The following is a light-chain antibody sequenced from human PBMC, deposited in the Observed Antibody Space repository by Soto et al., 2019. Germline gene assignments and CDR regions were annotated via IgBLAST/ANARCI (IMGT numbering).Light chain of an antibody. V-gene: IGKV1-39*01. Sequence: DIQMTQSPSSLSASIGARVPITCRASQSISSYLNWYQQKPGKAPKLLIYAAANLQSGVPSRFSGGGSGADFTLTISSLQPEDFATYFCQQSHTSPQTFGQGTKVDIK. J-gene: IGKJ1*01. CDR1: QSISSY. CDR3: QQSHTSPQT. CDR2: AAA.